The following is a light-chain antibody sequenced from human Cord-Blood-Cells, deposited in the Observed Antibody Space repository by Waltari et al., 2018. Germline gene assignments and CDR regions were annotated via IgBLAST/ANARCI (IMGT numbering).Light chain of an antibody. CDR1: QSVLYSSNNKNY. Sequence: IVMIQSPESLAVSLGERATINCKSSQSVLYSSNNKNYLAWYQQKPGQPPKLLIYWASTRESGVPDRFSGSGSGTDFTLTISSLQAEDVAVYYCQQYYSTPLTFGGGTKVEIK. CDR2: WAS. V-gene: IGKV4-1*01. J-gene: IGKJ4*01. CDR3: QQYYSTPLT.